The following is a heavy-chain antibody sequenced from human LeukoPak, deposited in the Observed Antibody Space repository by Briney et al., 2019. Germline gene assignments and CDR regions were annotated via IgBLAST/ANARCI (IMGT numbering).Heavy chain of an antibody. CDR3: ARGRGLPGPLDY. CDR2: ISSSSSHI. D-gene: IGHD3-10*01. Sequence: GGSLRLSCAASGFTFSTYSIIWVRQAPGKGLEWDSSISSSSSHIYYADSVKGRFTISRDNAKNSLYLQMNSLRAEDTAVYYCARGRGLPGPLDYWGQGTLVTVSS. V-gene: IGHV3-21*01. J-gene: IGHJ4*02. CDR1: GFTFSTYS.